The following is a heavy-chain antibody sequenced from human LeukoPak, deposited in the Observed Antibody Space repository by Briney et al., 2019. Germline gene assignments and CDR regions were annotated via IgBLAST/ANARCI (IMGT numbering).Heavy chain of an antibody. CDR3: AREKRITMIVVSSIDAFDI. V-gene: IGHV1-2*02. Sequence: GASVKVSCKVSGYTLTELSMHWVRQAPGQGLEWMGWINPNSGGTNYAQKFQGRVTMTRDTSISTAYMELSRLRSDDTAVYYCAREKRITMIVVSSIDAFDIWGQGTMVTVSS. CDR2: INPNSGGT. D-gene: IGHD3-22*01. J-gene: IGHJ3*02. CDR1: GYTLTELS.